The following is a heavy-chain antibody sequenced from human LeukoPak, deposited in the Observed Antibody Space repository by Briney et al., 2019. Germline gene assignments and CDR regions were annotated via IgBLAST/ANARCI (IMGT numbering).Heavy chain of an antibody. Sequence: GGSLRLSCAASGFTFSSYSMNWVRQAPGKGLEWVSFISSSSSYIYYADSVKGRFTISRDNSKNTLYLQMNSLRAEDTAVYYCAKWYSGYGGYWGQGTLVTVSS. CDR3: AKWYSGYGGY. D-gene: IGHD5-12*01. CDR2: ISSSSSYI. J-gene: IGHJ4*02. CDR1: GFTFSSYS. V-gene: IGHV3-21*01.